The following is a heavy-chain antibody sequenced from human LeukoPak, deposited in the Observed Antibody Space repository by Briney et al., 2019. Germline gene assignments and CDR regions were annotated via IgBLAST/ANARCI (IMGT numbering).Heavy chain of an antibody. Sequence: PSETLSLTCAVYGGSFSGYYWSWIRQPPGKGLEWIGSIYHSGSTYYSPSLKSRVTIPVDTSKNQFSLKLSSVTAADTAVYYCARRGTNDYGDYKDYWGQGTLVTVSS. D-gene: IGHD4-17*01. CDR2: IYHSGST. CDR1: GGSFSGYY. CDR3: ARRGTNDYGDYKDY. V-gene: IGHV4-34*01. J-gene: IGHJ4*02.